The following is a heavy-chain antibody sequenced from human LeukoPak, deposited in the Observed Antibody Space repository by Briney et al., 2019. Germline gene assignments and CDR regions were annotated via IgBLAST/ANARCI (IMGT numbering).Heavy chain of an antibody. Sequence: GGSLRLSCAASGFTFSTYWMSWVRQAPGKGLEWVANINRDGSEKYYGDSVKGRFTIPRDNAENSLFLQMNSLRADDTAVYYRAKWGPYCNSNYCPALDYWGQGALVTVSS. CDR3: AKWGPYCNSNYCPALDY. V-gene: IGHV3-7*01. CDR2: INRDGSEK. D-gene: IGHD2/OR15-2a*01. J-gene: IGHJ4*02. CDR1: GFTFSTYW.